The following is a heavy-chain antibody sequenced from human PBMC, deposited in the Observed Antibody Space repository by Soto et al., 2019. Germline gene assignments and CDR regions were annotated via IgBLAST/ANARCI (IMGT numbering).Heavy chain of an antibody. V-gene: IGHV3-30*03. CDR2: LSHDGSNK. J-gene: IGHJ4*02. Sequence: QVQLVESGGGVVQPGRSLRLSCAASGFIFSAFGIHWVRQAPGKGLEWVAFLSHDGSNKYYADSVRGRFSISRDNSKNTVYLLVNSLRADDTAVYYCSIDRDGGTYTYFDTWGQGTRVTVSS. CDR1: GFIFSAFG. D-gene: IGHD1-26*01. CDR3: SIDRDGGTYTYFDT.